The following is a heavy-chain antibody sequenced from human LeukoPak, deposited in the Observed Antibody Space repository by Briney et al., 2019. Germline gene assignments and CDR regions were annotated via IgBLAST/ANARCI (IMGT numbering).Heavy chain of an antibody. CDR2: INPDGRSI. Sequence: PGGSLRLSCAASGFTFSSYAMSWVRQAPGKGLVWVSRINPDGRSISYADSVKGRFTISRDNAKNTLYLQMNSLRAEDTAVYYCAKFDFSSSFDALDIWGHGTMVTVSS. J-gene: IGHJ3*02. V-gene: IGHV3-74*01. CDR1: GFTFSSYA. D-gene: IGHD6-6*01. CDR3: AKFDFSSSFDALDI.